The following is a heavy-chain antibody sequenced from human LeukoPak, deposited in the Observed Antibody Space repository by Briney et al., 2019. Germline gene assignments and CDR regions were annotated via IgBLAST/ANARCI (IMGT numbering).Heavy chain of an antibody. Sequence: SQTLSLTCTVSGGSICSGSYYWSWIRQPAGKGLEWIGRIYTSGSTNYNPSLKSRVTISVDTSKNQFPLKLSSVTAADTAVYYCARLIAAAGILFWDYWGQGTLVTVSS. J-gene: IGHJ4*02. CDR2: IYTSGST. CDR1: GGSICSGSYY. CDR3: ARLIAAAGILFWDY. V-gene: IGHV4-61*02. D-gene: IGHD6-13*01.